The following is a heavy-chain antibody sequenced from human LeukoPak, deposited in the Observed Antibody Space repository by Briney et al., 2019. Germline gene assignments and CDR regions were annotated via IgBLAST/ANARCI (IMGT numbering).Heavy chain of an antibody. CDR2: MNGDGTST. CDR3: VREVSVSGTWWFDH. J-gene: IGHJ5*02. CDR1: GFSITRDW. Sequence: GGSLRLSCAASGFSITRDWMHGVREAPGQGMVGGSRMNGDGTSTRYAHSVTGPSTISRDNAKNTLYLQINSLRVEDTAMYYCVREVSVSGTWWFDHWGQGTLVTVSS. D-gene: IGHD6-19*01. V-gene: IGHV3-74*01.